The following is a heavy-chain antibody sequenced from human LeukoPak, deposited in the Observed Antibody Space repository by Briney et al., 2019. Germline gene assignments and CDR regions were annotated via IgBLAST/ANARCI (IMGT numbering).Heavy chain of an antibody. D-gene: IGHD1-26*01. J-gene: IGHJ4*02. CDR3: AKGREAYSGSYTPFDS. CDR2: ISYDGSNK. Sequence: PGGSLRLSCAASGFTFGSYGMHWVRQAPGKGLEWVAVISYDGSNKYYADSVKGRFTISRDSSKNTLYLQMNSLRADDTAIYYCAKGREAYSGSYTPFDSWGQGAQVTVSS. CDR1: GFTFGSYG. V-gene: IGHV3-30*18.